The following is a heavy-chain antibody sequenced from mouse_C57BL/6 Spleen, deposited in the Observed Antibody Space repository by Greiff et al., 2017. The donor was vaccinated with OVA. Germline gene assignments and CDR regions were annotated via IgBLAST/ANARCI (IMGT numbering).Heavy chain of an antibody. Sequence: EVQLVESGGGLVKPGGSLKLSCAASGFTFSDYGMHWVRQAPEKGLEWVAYISSGSSTIYYADTVKGRCTISSDNAKNTLFLQMTSLRSEDTAMYYCARPGYYYGSSYDYWGQGTTLTVSS. D-gene: IGHD1-1*01. CDR3: ARPGYYYGSSYDY. V-gene: IGHV5-17*01. CDR2: ISSGSSTI. J-gene: IGHJ2*01. CDR1: GFTFSDYG.